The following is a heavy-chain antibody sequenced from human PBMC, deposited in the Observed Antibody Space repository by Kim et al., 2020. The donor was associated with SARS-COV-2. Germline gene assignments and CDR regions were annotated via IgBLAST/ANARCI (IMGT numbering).Heavy chain of an antibody. V-gene: IGHV3-49*03. CDR2: IRSGAYGGAT. Sequence: GGSLRLSCSASGFAFGDYAMNWIRQAPGKGLEWVGFIRSGAYGGATAYAASVKGRFSISRDDSKSLAYLQMNSLKTEGTAVYYCTGWDTAMATGGHYYGLHLWGQGTAVPV. J-gene: IGHJ6*02. CDR1: GFAFGDYA. D-gene: IGHD5-18*01. CDR3: TGWDTAMATGGHYYGLHL.